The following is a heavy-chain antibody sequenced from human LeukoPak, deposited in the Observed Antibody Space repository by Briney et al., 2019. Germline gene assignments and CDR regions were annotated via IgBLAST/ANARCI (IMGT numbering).Heavy chain of an antibody. Sequence: PSQTLSLTRTVSGGSISSGGYYWSWIRQHPGKGLEWIGYIYYSGSTYYNPSLKSRVTISVDTSKNQFSLKLSSVTAADTAVYYCARVKRDYGDQHFDYWGQGTLVTVSS. D-gene: IGHD4-17*01. CDR3: ARVKRDYGDQHFDY. V-gene: IGHV4-31*03. CDR2: IYYSGST. J-gene: IGHJ4*02. CDR1: GGSISSGGYY.